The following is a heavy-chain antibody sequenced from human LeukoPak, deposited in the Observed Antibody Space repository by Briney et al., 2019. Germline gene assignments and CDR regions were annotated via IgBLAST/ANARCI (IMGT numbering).Heavy chain of an antibody. D-gene: IGHD3-3*01. V-gene: IGHV3-11*01. J-gene: IGHJ4*02. CDR3: ARDRVVISAFDY. Sequence: GGSLRLSCAASGFTFSDYYMSWIRPAPGKGLEWVSNIRSSGSTVYYADSVKGRFTISRDNAKNSLYLQMNSLRAEDTAVYYCARDRVVISAFDYWGQGTLVTVSS. CDR2: IRSSGSTV. CDR1: GFTFSDYY.